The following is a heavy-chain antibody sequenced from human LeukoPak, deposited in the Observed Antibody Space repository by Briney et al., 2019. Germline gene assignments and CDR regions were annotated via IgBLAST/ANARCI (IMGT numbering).Heavy chain of an antibody. Sequence: PSETLSLTCTVSGYSISSGYYWGWIRQPPGKGLEWIGSIYHSGSTYYNPSLKSRVAISVDTSKNQFSLNLNSVTAADTAIYYCVRPITGYSSGPAFYWGQGTLVTVSS. D-gene: IGHD6-19*01. CDR1: GYSISSGYY. CDR2: IYHSGST. V-gene: IGHV4-38-2*02. J-gene: IGHJ4*02. CDR3: VRPITGYSSGPAFY.